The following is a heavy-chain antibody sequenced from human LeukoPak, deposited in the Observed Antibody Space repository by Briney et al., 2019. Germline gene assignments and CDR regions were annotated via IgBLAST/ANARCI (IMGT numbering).Heavy chain of an antibody. D-gene: IGHD6-19*01. CDR1: GFSLSNYA. J-gene: IGHJ4*02. CDR2: ISSSSSYI. CDR3: ARVAGYSSGWDY. Sequence: GGSLRLSCVVSGFSLSNYAMSWVRQAPGKGLEWVSSISSSSSYIYYADSVKGRFTISRDNAKNSLYLQMNSLRAEDTAVYYCARVAGYSSGWDYWGQGTLVTVSS. V-gene: IGHV3-21*01.